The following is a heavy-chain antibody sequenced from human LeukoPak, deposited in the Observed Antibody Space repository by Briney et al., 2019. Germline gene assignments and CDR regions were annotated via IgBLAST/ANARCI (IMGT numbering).Heavy chain of an antibody. CDR1: GFTFSTYW. J-gene: IGHJ4*02. CDR2: INQDGSEI. D-gene: IGHD4-11*01. CDR3: ARGPMTIITL. Sequence: GGSLRLSCAASGFTFSTYWMSWVRQAPGKGLEWVANINQDGSEIYYVDSLKGRFTISRDNAKNSLYLQMNSLRAEDTAVYFCARGPMTIITLWGQGTLVTVSS. V-gene: IGHV3-7*01.